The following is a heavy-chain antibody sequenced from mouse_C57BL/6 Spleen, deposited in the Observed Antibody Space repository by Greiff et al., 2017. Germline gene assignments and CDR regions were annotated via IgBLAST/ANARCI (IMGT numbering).Heavy chain of an antibody. CDR2: INPNNGGT. CDR1: GYTFTDYY. V-gene: IGHV1-26*01. J-gene: IGHJ3*01. Sequence: VQLQQSGPELVKPGASVKISCKASGYTFTDYYMTWVKQSHGKSLEWIGDINPNNGGTSYNQKFKGKATLTVDKSSSTAYMELRSLTSEDSAVYYCARGGYPAWFAYWGQGTLVTVSA. CDR3: ARGGYPAWFAY. D-gene: IGHD5-1-1*01.